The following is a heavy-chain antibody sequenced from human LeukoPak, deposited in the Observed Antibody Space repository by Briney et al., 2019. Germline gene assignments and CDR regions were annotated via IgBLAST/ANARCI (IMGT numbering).Heavy chain of an antibody. CDR1: GGTLSSYA. D-gene: IGHD3-22*01. Sequence: SVKVSCKAAGGTLSSYAISWGGQAPGQGREGVGGGIPLFFTANYAQKFQGRVTITADVSTSTAYMELSSLRSEDTAVYYCARTYYYDSSGYSPTLHYFDYWGQGTLVTVSS. CDR2: GIPLFFTA. J-gene: IGHJ4*02. V-gene: IGHV1-69*13. CDR3: ARTYYYDSSGYSPTLHYFDY.